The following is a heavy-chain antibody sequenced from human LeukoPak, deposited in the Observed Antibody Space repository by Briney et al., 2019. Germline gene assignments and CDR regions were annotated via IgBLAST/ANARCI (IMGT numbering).Heavy chain of an antibody. Sequence: GASVKVSCKASGYTFTGYYMHWVRQAPGQGLEWMGWINPNSGGTNYAQKFQGRVTMTRDTSISTAYMELSRLRSDDTAVYYCARARWEGDNRDDDFWSGYYAWYYFDYWGQGTLVTVSS. D-gene: IGHD3-3*01. CDR3: ARARWEGDNRDDDFWSGYYAWYYFDY. V-gene: IGHV1-2*02. J-gene: IGHJ4*02. CDR1: GYTFTGYY. CDR2: INPNSGGT.